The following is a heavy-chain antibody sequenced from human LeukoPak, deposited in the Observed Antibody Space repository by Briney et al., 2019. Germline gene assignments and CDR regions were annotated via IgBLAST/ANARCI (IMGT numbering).Heavy chain of an antibody. CDR2: IDSSGGGI. CDR1: GFTFSNYA. V-gene: IGHV3-23*01. J-gene: IGHJ4*02. Sequence: GGSLRLSCAASGFTFSNYAMTWVRQAPGKWMEWVAVIDSSGGGIYYADSVKGRFTISRDNSKNTLYLQMNSLRAEDTAVFYCGEYSASGSRYFDYWGQGTLVTVSS. D-gene: IGHD1-26*01. CDR3: GEYSASGSRYFDY.